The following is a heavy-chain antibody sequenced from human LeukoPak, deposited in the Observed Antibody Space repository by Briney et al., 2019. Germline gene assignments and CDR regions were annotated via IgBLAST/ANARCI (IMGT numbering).Heavy chain of an antibody. V-gene: IGHV1-2*02. CDR3: ARVSGSYFSYYFDY. CDR1: GYTFTGYY. Sequence: ASVKVSCKASGYTFTGYYMHWVRQAPGQGLEWMGWINPNSGGTNYAQKFLGRVTMTRDTSISTAYMELSRLRSDDTAVYYCARVSGSYFSYYFDYWGQGTLVTVSS. D-gene: IGHD1-26*01. CDR2: INPNSGGT. J-gene: IGHJ4*02.